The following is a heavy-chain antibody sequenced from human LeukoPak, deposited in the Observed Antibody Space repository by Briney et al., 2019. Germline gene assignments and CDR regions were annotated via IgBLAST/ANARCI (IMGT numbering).Heavy chain of an antibody. CDR3: ARDGARPLYYYMDV. CDR1: GGTFSSYA. V-gene: IGHV1-69*06. D-gene: IGHD3-16*01. Sequence: SVKVSCKASGGTFSSYAISWVRQAPGQGLEWMGGIIPIFGTANYAQKFQGRVTITADKSTSTAYMELSSLRSEDTAVYYCARDGARPLYYYMDVWGKGTTVTVSS. CDR2: IIPIFGTA. J-gene: IGHJ6*03.